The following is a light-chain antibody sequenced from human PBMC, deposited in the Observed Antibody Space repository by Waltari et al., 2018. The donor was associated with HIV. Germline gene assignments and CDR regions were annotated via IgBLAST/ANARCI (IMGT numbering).Light chain of an antibody. CDR1: QSVSSY. Sequence: EIVLTQSPATLSLSPGERATLSCRASQSVSSYLAWYQQKPGQAPRLLIYDASNRATGIPARFSGSGSGTDFTLTISSLEPEDFAVYYCQQRSNWPPFFTFGPGTKVDIK. CDR2: DAS. J-gene: IGKJ3*01. V-gene: IGKV3-11*01. CDR3: QQRSNWPPFFT.